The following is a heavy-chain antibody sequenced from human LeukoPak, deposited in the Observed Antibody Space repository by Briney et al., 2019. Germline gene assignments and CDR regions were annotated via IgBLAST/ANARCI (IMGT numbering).Heavy chain of an antibody. CDR2: IYYSGST. CDR1: GGSISSSSYY. V-gene: IGHV4-39*01. Sequence: SQTLSLTCTVSGGSISSSSYYWGWIRQPPGKGLEWIGRIYYSGSTYYNPSLKSRVTISVDTSKNQFSLKLSSVTAADTAVYYCATEHSGWYPPTRPFDYWGQGTLVTVSS. J-gene: IGHJ4*02. CDR3: ATEHSGWYPPTRPFDY. D-gene: IGHD6-19*01.